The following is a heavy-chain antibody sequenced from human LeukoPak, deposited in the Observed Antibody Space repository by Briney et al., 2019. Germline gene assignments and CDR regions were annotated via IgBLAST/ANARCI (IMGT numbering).Heavy chain of an antibody. CDR1: GFTFSSYG. Sequence: GGSLRLSCAASGFTFSSYGMHWVRQAPGKGLEWVAFIRYDGSNKYYADSVKGRFTISRDNSKNTLYLQMNSLRAEDTALYYCAKAGYSSGWYGPSSSYYYYYMDVWGKGTTVTISS. V-gene: IGHV3-30*02. D-gene: IGHD6-19*01. CDR3: AKAGYSSGWYGPSSSYYYYYMDV. J-gene: IGHJ6*03. CDR2: IRYDGSNK.